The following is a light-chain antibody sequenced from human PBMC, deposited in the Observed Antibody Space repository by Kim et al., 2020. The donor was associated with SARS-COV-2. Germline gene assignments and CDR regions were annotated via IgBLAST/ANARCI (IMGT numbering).Light chain of an antibody. V-gene: IGLV3-1*01. Sequence: SVSQGQTATCPCSGYNLGDKFICWYQQKSGQSPVLVIYQNYKRPSGIPERFSGSNSGNTATLTISGTQAMDEADYYCQAWDFNRVFGRGTQLTVL. CDR3: QAWDFNRV. CDR2: QNY. CDR1: NLGDKF. J-gene: IGLJ3*02.